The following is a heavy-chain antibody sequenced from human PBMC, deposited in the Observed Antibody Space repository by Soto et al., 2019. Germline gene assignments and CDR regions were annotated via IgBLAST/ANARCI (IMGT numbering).Heavy chain of an antibody. CDR2: IGTAGDT. V-gene: IGHV3-13*01. CDR3: ARAGYSYGFDY. CDR1: GFTFSSYD. Sequence: PGGSLSLSCAASGFTFSSYDMHWVRQATGKGLEWVSAIGTAGDTYYPGSVKGRFTISRENAKNSLYLQMNSLRAGDTAVYYCARAGYSYGFDYWGQGTLVTVSS. D-gene: IGHD5-18*01. J-gene: IGHJ4*02.